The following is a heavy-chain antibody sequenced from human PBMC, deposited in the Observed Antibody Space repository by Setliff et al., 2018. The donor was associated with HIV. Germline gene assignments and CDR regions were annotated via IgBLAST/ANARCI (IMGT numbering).Heavy chain of an antibody. CDR2: IIHTGST. D-gene: IGHD2-2*01. CDR1: GGSFSGYY. CDR3: ARGRSCSSSSCYLVYYYYYGMDV. Sequence: SETLSLTCAVYGGSFSGYYWSWIRQPPGKGLEWIGEIIHTGSTNYNPSLRSRVTISVDTSKNQFSLRLSSVAAADTAVYYCARGRSCSSSSCYLVYYYYYGMDVWGHGSTVTVSS. V-gene: IGHV4-34*01. J-gene: IGHJ6*02.